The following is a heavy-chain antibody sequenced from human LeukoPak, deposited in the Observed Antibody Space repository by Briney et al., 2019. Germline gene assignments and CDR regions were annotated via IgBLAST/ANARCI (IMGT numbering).Heavy chain of an antibody. CDR1: GFTFSSYS. V-gene: IGHV3-21*01. J-gene: IGHJ4*02. CDR3: ARWAAAASHFDY. CDR2: ISSSSSYI. D-gene: IGHD6-13*01. Sequence: GGSLRLSCAASGFTFSSYSMNWVRQAPGKGLEWVSSISSSSSYIYYADSVKGRFTISRDNAKNSLYLQMNSLRAEDTAVYYCARWAAAASHFDYWGQGTLVTVSS.